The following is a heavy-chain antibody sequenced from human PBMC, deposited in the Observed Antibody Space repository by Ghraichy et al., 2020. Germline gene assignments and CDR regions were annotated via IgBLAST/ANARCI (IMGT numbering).Heavy chain of an antibody. CDR1: GGSISSYY. CDR2: IYYSGST. Sequence: SETLSLTCTVSGGSISSYYWSWIRQPPGKGLEWIGYIYYSGSTNYNPSLKSRVTISVDTSKNQFSLKLSSVTAADTAVYYCARLLMTTSKRGGIYYYYGMDVWGQGTTVTVSS. J-gene: IGHJ6*02. V-gene: IGHV4-59*08. CDR3: ARLLMTTSKRGGIYYYYGMDV. D-gene: IGHD4-11*01.